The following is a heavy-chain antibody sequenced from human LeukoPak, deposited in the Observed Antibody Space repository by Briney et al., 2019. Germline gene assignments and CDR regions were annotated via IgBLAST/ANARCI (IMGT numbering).Heavy chain of an antibody. CDR1: GFTFSSYA. J-gene: IGHJ6*02. Sequence: GGSLRLSCAASGFTFSSYAMSWVRQAPGKGLEWVSAISASGGSTYYADSVKGRFTISRDNSKNTLYLQMNSLRAEDTAVYYCARLYYDWAYYYYGMDVWGQGTTVTVSS. CDR3: ARLYYDWAYYYYGMDV. D-gene: IGHD3-3*01. V-gene: IGHV3-23*01. CDR2: ISASGGST.